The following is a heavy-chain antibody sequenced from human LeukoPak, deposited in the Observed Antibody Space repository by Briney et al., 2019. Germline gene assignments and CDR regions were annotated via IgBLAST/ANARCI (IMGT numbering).Heavy chain of an antibody. V-gene: IGHV3-38-3*01. J-gene: IGHJ4*02. CDR2: ISGGST. D-gene: IGHD2-2*01. CDR3: AREGGVPAAYFDY. CDR1: GFTFGSYW. Sequence: GGSLRLSCADSGFTFGSYWMSWVRQAPGKGLEWVSSISGGSTYYADSRKGRFTISRDNSKNTLHLQMNSLRAEDTAVYYCAREGGVPAAYFDYWGQGTLVTVSS.